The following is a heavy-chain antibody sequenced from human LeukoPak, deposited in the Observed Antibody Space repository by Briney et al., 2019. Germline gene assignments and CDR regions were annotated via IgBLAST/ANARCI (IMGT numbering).Heavy chain of an antibody. Sequence: SETLSLTCTVSGYSISSGYYWGWIRQPPGKGLEWIGSIYHSGSTYYNPSLKSRVTISVDTSKNQFSLKLSSVTAADTAVYYCARGGGSYSPAYYFDYWGQGTLVTVSS. CDR2: IYHSGST. CDR1: GYSISSGYY. CDR3: ARGGGSYSPAYYFDY. D-gene: IGHD1-26*01. J-gene: IGHJ4*02. V-gene: IGHV4-38-2*02.